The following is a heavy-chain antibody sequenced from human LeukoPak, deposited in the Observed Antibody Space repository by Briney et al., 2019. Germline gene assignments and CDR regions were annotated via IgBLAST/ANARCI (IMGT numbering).Heavy chain of an antibody. CDR1: GFTFSGSA. D-gene: IGHD1-26*01. Sequence: SGGSLKLSCAASGFTFSGSAIHWVRQSSGKGLVWVGQIDKKDKGYATAAAYAASVKGRFTISRDDSINTAYLQMKSLKTEDTALYYCTRDSGTYNWFDPWGQGTLVTVSS. J-gene: IGHJ5*02. V-gene: IGHV3-73*01. CDR3: TRDSGTYNWFDP. CDR2: IDKKDKGYATAA.